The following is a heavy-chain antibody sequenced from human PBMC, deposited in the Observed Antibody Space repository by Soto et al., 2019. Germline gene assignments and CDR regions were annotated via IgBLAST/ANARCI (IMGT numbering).Heavy chain of an antibody. V-gene: IGHV3-7*03. CDR2: IKQDGSEK. J-gene: IGHJ4*02. Sequence: VGSRRRSCAASGFTFSSYWMSWVRQAPGKGLEWVANIKQDGSEKYYVESVKGRFTISRDNAKNSLYLQMNSMRAEDTAVYYCAREGITWTWDYWGQRTLVTVSS. CDR3: AREGITWTWDY. D-gene: IGHD1-1*01. CDR1: GFTFSSYW.